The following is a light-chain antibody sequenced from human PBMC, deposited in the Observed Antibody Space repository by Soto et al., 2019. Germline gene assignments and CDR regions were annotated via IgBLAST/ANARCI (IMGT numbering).Light chain of an antibody. CDR2: GAS. CDR3: QHRTDWPGTWA. Sequence: EIVLTQSPATLSLSPGERATLSCRASQSIGIYLAWYRQKPGQAPRLLIYGASNRASGIPARFSASGSGTYFTLTITSLEAEDFAVYYCQHRTDWPGTWAFGQGTRVEIK. J-gene: IGKJ1*01. CDR1: QSIGIY. V-gene: IGKV3-11*01.